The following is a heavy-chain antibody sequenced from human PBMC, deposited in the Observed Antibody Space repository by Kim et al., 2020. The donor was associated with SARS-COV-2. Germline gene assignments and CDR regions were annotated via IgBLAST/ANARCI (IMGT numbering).Heavy chain of an antibody. Sequence: DSVKGRFTISRNNAKNSLYQQMNSLRAEDTALYYCAKDSVISGYDGPGDYWGQGTLVTVSS. CDR3: AKDSVISGYDGPGDY. V-gene: IGHV3-9*01. J-gene: IGHJ4*02. D-gene: IGHD5-12*01.